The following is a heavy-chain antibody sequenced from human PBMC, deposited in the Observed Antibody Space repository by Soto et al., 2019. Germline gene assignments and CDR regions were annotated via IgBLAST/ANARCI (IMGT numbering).Heavy chain of an antibody. CDR1: GDSITSDDFY. J-gene: IGHJ4*02. V-gene: IGHV4-39*01. CDR3: AIQDDFWSGYPFDY. CDR2: ISHSGDT. D-gene: IGHD3-3*01. Sequence: SETLSLTCTVSGDSITSDDFYWGWIRRPPGQGLEWIGTISHSGDTFYNPPLKSRLTMSLDASKDQFSLRLTSVTAADTAVYYCAIQDDFWSGYPFDYWGQGTLVTVSS.